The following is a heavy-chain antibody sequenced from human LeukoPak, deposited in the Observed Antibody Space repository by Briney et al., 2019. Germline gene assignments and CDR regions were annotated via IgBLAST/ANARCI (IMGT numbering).Heavy chain of an antibody. CDR3: AGGGATNWAYYFDY. J-gene: IGHJ4*02. CDR2: IYTSGST. D-gene: IGHD1-26*01. V-gene: IGHV4-4*07. CDR1: GASISSYY. Sequence: KPSETLSLACTVAGASISSYYWSWIRQPAGKGLEWIGRIYTSGSTNYNPSLKSRVTMSVDTSKNQFSLKLSSVTAADTAVYYCAGGGATNWAYYFDYWGQGTLVTVSS.